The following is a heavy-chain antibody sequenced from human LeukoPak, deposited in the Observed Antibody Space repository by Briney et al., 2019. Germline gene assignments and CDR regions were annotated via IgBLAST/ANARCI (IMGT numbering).Heavy chain of an antibody. J-gene: IGHJ4*02. Sequence: PGGSLRLSCAASGFTFSSYAMSWVRQAPGKGLEWVSAISGSGGSTYYADSVKGRFTISRDNSKNTLYLQMNSLRAEDTAVYYCAKDGLTIVVPAAIRSTYWGQGTLVTVSS. V-gene: IGHV3-23*01. CDR2: ISGSGGST. D-gene: IGHD2-2*01. CDR1: GFTFSSYA. CDR3: AKDGLTIVVPAAIRSTY.